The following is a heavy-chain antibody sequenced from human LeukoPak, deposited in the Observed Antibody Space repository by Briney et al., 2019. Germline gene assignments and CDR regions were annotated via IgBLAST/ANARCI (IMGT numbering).Heavy chain of an antibody. V-gene: IGHV3-30*02. D-gene: IGHD5-18*01. CDR1: GFTFSSYG. J-gene: IGHJ3*02. CDR3: AKDQAAMVLGDAFDI. CDR2: IRYDGTNK. Sequence: PGGSLRLSCAASGFTFSSYGMHWVRQAPGKGLEWVAFIRYDGTNKYYADSVKGRFTISRDNSKNTLYLQMNSPRAEDTAVYYCAKDQAAMVLGDAFDIWGQGTMVTVSS.